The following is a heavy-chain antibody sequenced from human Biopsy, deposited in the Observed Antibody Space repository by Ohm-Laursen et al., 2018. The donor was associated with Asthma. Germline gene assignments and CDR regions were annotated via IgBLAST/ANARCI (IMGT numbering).Heavy chain of an antibody. J-gene: IGHJ4*02. V-gene: IGHV3-53*01. D-gene: IGHD3-22*01. CDR3: ARGDSSNWSHYYFDY. CDR2: IYSGGTS. CDR1: GFAVSRDH. Sequence: SLRLSCTASGFAVSRDHMFWARQAPGKSLEWVSVIYSGGTSHTADSVRGRFTISRDYSKNTLYLQMHSLRAEDTAVYYCARGDSSNWSHYYFDYWGQGTLVTVSS.